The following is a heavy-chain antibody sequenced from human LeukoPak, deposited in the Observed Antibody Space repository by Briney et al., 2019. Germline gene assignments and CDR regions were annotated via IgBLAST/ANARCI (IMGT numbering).Heavy chain of an antibody. CDR2: ISGSTGNT. D-gene: IGHD6-13*01. J-gene: IGHJ2*01. CDR3: ARANSRSWYVYWYFDV. V-gene: IGHV3-23*01. Sequence: GGSLRLSCSGSGFTFRSYAMSCVRQAPGQGLEWVSTISGSTGNTYHADSVKRRFTISRDNSKNTLYLQMNSLRAEDTAVYYCARANSRSWYVYWYFDVWGRGTLVTVSA. CDR1: GFTFRSYA.